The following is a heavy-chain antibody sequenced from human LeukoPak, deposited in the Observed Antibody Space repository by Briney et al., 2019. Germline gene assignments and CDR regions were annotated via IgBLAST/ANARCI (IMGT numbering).Heavy chain of an antibody. D-gene: IGHD4-17*01. CDR1: GFTYSSYC. V-gene: IGHV3-7*03. Sequence: GGSLRLSCAASGFTYSSYCMSWVRQAPGKGLEWVANINKDESEKYYVDSVKGRFTISRDNAKNSLYLQMNSLRAEDTAVYYCARCRTTVTAMPGYWGQGTLVTVSS. J-gene: IGHJ4*02. CDR2: INKDESEK. CDR3: ARCRTTVTAMPGY.